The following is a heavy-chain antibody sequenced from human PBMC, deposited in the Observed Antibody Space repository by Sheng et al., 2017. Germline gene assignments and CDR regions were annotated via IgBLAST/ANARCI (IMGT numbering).Heavy chain of an antibody. D-gene: IGHD3-10*01. V-gene: IGHV3-48*03. J-gene: IGHJ4*02. CDR2: ISSSGSTI. CDR3: ARGRWLHSRSYYFDS. CDR1: GFTFSSYE. Sequence: EVQLVESGGGLVQPGGSLRLSCAASGFTFSSYEMNWVRQAPGKGLEWVSYISSSGSTIYYADSVKGRFTISRDNAKNSLYLQMNSLRAEDTAVYYCARGRWLHSRSYYFDSWGQGTLVTVSS.